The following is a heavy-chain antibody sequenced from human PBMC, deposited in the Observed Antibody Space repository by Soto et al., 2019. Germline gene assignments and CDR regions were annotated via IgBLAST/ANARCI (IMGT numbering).Heavy chain of an antibody. CDR1: GGTFSSYA. Sequence: QVQLVQSGAEVKKPGSSVKVSCKASGGTFSSYAISWVRQAPVQGLEWMGGIIPISGPANYAQKFQGRVTSTADETTRTAYMELSSLRSEDTAVYYCARSQGSSTSLEIYYYYYYGMDVWGQGTTVTVSS. CDR3: ARSQGSSTSLEIYYYYYYGMDV. V-gene: IGHV1-69*01. D-gene: IGHD2-2*01. CDR2: IIPISGPA. J-gene: IGHJ6*02.